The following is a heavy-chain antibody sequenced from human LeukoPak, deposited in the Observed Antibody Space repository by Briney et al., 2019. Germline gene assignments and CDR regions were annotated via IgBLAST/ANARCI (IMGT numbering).Heavy chain of an antibody. V-gene: IGHV4-59*08. CDR2: IYYSGST. CDR3: ARTTHDAFAI. Sequence: SETLSLTCTVSGGSISSYYWSWIRQPPGKGLEWIGYIYYSGSTNYNPSLKSRVTISVDTSKNQFSLKLSSVTAADTAVYYCARTTHDAFAIWGQGTMVTVSS. CDR1: GGSISSYY. J-gene: IGHJ3*02.